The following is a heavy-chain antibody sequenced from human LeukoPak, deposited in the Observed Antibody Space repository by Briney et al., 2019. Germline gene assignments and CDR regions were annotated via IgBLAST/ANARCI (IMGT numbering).Heavy chain of an antibody. D-gene: IGHD3-10*01. V-gene: IGHV1-8*01. J-gene: IGHJ6*03. CDR2: INPNNGNL. CDR1: GYTFTSYD. Sequence: SVKVSCKASGYTFTSYDINWVRQATGQGLEWMGWINPNNGNLGYAQKFQGRVTIARNTPISTAYMELSSLTSEDTAVYYCARAYGSGSLYYYYYYYMDVWGKGTTVTVSS. CDR3: ARAYGSGSLYYYYYYYMDV.